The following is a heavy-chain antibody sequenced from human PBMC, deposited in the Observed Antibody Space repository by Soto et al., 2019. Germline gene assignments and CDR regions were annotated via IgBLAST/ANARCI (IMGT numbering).Heavy chain of an antibody. D-gene: IGHD6-19*01. J-gene: IGHJ4*02. Sequence: ALVKVSCKASGYTFTNYGISWVRQAPGQGLEWMGWVSGYNGNTNYAQKLRGRVTMTTDTSTSTAYMELRTLRSDDTAVYYCARDEGSHGFDSWGQGTLVTVSS. V-gene: IGHV1-18*04. CDR3: ARDEGSHGFDS. CDR1: GYTFTNYG. CDR2: VSGYNGNT.